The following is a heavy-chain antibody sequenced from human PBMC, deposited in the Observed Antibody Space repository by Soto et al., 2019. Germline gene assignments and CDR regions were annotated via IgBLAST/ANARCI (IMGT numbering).Heavy chain of an antibody. D-gene: IGHD1-1*01. CDR2: INDYGTTI. CDR3: ARGGLEPFDY. CDR1: GFSFSTYS. Sequence: PGGSLRLSCAASGFSFSTYSMNWVRQAPGKGLEWVSRINDYGTTINYAESVEGRFTISRDDAKSEVYLQMNNLRAEDTAVYYCARGGLEPFDYWGQGPLVTVSS. J-gene: IGHJ4*02. V-gene: IGHV3-74*01.